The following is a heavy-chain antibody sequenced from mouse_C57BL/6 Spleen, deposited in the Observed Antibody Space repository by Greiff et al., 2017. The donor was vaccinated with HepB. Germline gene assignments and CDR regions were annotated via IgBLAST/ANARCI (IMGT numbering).Heavy chain of an antibody. CDR3: ASDGVKYYFDY. J-gene: IGHJ2*01. CDR2: ISDGGSNT. D-gene: IGHD1-1*02. CDR1: GFTFSSYA. V-gene: IGHV5-4*03. Sequence: EVKLVEPGGGLVKPGGSLKFSCAASGFTFSSYAMSWVRQTPEKRLEWVAIISDGGSNTYYPDNVKGRFTIARDNAKNNLYLQMSQLKSEDAAMYYSASDGVKYYFDYWGQGTTLTVSS.